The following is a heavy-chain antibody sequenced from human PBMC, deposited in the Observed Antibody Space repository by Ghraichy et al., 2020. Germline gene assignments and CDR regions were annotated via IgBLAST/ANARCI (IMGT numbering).Heavy chain of an antibody. V-gene: IGHV3-23*01. J-gene: IGHJ6*02. D-gene: IGHD2/OR15-2a*01. CDR2: ISGSGGST. Sequence: GSLRLSCAASGFTLSNYAMTWVRQAPGKGLEWVSAISGSGGSTYYGDSVKGRFTISRDNSKNMLYLQMNSLRAEDTAIYYCAKNSNYYYHYYGMDVWGQGTTVTVSS. CDR3: AKNSNYYYHYYGMDV. CDR1: GFTLSNYA.